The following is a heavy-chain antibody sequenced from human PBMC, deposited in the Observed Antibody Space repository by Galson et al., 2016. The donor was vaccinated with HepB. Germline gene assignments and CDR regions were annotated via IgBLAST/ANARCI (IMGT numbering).Heavy chain of an antibody. J-gene: IGHJ5*02. CDR2: IKQDGSEK. V-gene: IGHV3-7*03. D-gene: IGHD6-19*01. Sequence: SLRLSCADSGFTFRNYWMSWIRQAPGKGLEWVANIKQDGSEKHYVDSVRGRFTISRDNAKNSLYLQMKSLRAEDTAGYHCAGGRSNLERGWYLFDTWGQGTLVTVSS. CDR1: GFTFRNYW. CDR3: AGGRSNLERGWYLFDT.